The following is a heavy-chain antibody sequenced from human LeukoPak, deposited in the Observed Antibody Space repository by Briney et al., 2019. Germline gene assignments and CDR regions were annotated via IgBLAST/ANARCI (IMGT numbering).Heavy chain of an antibody. CDR1: GVTFSSYA. CDR3: AREGRIDCSGGSCYFDY. J-gene: IGHJ4*02. D-gene: IGHD2-15*01. V-gene: IGHV3-48*04. CDR2: TSSSGSTI. Sequence: GGSLRLSCAASGVTFSSYAMHWVRQAPGKGLEWVSYTSSSGSTIYYADSVKGRFTISRDNAKNSLYLQLNSLRAEDTAVYYCAREGRIDCSGGSCYFDYRGQGTLVTVSS.